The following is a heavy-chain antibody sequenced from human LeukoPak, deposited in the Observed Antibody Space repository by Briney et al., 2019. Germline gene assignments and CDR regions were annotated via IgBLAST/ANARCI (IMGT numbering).Heavy chain of an antibody. CDR3: AKGGRVNPFDP. CDR1: GFTFSSHA. V-gene: IGHV3-23*01. CDR2: ISSSGGST. Sequence: GSLRLSCAASGFTFSSHAMSWVRQAPGKGLEWVSSISSSGGSTYYADYVKGRFTISRDNSKNTLHLQLNSLRAEDTAVYYCAKGGRVNPFDPWGQGTLVTASS. J-gene: IGHJ5*02.